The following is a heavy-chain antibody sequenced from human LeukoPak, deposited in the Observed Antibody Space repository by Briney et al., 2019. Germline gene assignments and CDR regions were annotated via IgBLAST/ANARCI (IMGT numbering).Heavy chain of an antibody. Sequence: RASVKVSCKASGYTFTGYYMHWVGQAPGQGLEWMGWINPNSGGTNYAQKFQGRVTMTRDTSISTAYMELSRLRSDDMAVYYCARGGSGGYYFDYWGQGTLVTVSS. CDR1: GYTFTGYY. J-gene: IGHJ4*02. V-gene: IGHV1-2*02. D-gene: IGHD3-10*01. CDR2: INPNSGGT. CDR3: ARGGSGGYYFDY.